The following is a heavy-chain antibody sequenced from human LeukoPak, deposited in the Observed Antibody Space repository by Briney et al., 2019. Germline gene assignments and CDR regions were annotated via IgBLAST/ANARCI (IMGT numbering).Heavy chain of an antibody. Sequence: PGGSLRLSCAASGFTFSGYDMSWVRQAPGKGLEWVSYTSSSSSTIYYADSVKSRFTISRDNAKNSLYLQMNSLRAEDTAVYYCAKDLAIAARLFDYWGQGTLVTVSS. CDR1: GFTFSGYD. D-gene: IGHD6-6*01. CDR3: AKDLAIAARLFDY. CDR2: TSSSSSTI. J-gene: IGHJ4*02. V-gene: IGHV3-48*04.